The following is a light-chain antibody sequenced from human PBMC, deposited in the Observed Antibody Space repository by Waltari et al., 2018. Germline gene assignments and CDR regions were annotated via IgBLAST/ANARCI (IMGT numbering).Light chain of an antibody. Sequence: DIVMTQSPDSLAVSLGERATINCKSSQSVLSSSNNKNYLAWYQQKPGPPPKLLIYWASTRESGVPDRFSGSGSGTDFTLTISSLQAEDVAVYYCQQYYSSPITFGQGTRLEIK. J-gene: IGKJ5*01. CDR3: QQYYSSPIT. CDR2: WAS. CDR1: QSVLSSSNNKNY. V-gene: IGKV4-1*01.